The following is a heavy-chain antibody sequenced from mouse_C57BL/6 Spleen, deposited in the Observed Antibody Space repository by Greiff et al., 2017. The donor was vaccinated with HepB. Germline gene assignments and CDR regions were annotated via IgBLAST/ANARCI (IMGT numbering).Heavy chain of an antibody. CDR1: GFNIKDDY. D-gene: IGHD1-1*01. CDR2: IDPENGDT. CDR3: TTDYGSSCLAWFAY. Sequence: EVQLQQSGAELVRPGASVKLSCTASGFNIKDDYMHWVKQRPEQGLEWIGWIDPENGDTEYASKFQGKATITADTSSNTAYLQLSSLTSEDTAVYYCTTDYGSSCLAWFAYWGQGTLVTVSA. V-gene: IGHV14-4*01. J-gene: IGHJ3*01.